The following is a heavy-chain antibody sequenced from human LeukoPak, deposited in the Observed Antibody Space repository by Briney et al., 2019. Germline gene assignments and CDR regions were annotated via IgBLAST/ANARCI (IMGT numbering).Heavy chain of an antibody. CDR3: ARGIRPHYYDSSGYFPPEGY. Sequence: ASVKVSCKASGYTFTSYAMNWVRQAPGQGLEWMGWINTNTGNPTYAQGFTGRFVSSLDTSVSTAYLQISSLKAEDTAVYYCARGIRPHYYDSSGYFPPEGYWGQGTLVTVFS. J-gene: IGHJ4*02. D-gene: IGHD3-22*01. CDR2: INTNTGNP. CDR1: GYTFTSYA. V-gene: IGHV7-4-1*02.